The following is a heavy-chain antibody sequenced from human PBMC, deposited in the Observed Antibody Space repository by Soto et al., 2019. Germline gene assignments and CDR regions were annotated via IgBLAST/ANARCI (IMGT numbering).Heavy chain of an antibody. CDR2: FDPEDGET. J-gene: IGHJ4*02. Sequence: ASVKVSCKVSGYTLTELSMHWVRQAPGKGLEWMGGFDPEDGETIYAQKFQGRVTMTEDTSTDTAYMELSSLRSEDTAVYYCATVGGSGYYLPPPRSPIDYRGQGTLVTVSS. V-gene: IGHV1-24*01. D-gene: IGHD3-3*01. CDR3: ATVGGSGYYLPPPRSPIDY. CDR1: GYTLTELS.